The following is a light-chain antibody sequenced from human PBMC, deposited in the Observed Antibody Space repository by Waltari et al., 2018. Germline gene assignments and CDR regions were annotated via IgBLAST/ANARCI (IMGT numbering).Light chain of an antibody. CDR1: QSVLYSTNNKNY. Sequence: DIVMTQSPDSLAVSRGERATINCKSSQSVLYSTNNKNYLAWYQQKAGQPPKLLIYWACTRESGVPDRFSGSGSGTDFTLTISSLQAEDVAVYYCQQYYSTPWTFGQGTKVEIK. CDR2: WAC. J-gene: IGKJ1*01. CDR3: QQYYSTPWT. V-gene: IGKV4-1*01.